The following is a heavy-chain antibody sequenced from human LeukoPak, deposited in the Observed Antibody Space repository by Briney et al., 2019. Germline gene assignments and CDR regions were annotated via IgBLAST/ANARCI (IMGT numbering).Heavy chain of an antibody. Sequence: SETLSLTCTVSGGSIRSGGYYWSWIRQHPGKGLEWIGYIYYSGSTYYNPSLKSRVTISVDTSKNQFSLKLSSVTAADTAVYYCARDSFLYYYDSSGWGAFDIWGQGTMVTVSS. CDR1: GGSIRSGGYY. CDR3: ARDSFLYYYDSSGWGAFDI. J-gene: IGHJ3*02. D-gene: IGHD3-22*01. CDR2: IYYSGST. V-gene: IGHV4-31*03.